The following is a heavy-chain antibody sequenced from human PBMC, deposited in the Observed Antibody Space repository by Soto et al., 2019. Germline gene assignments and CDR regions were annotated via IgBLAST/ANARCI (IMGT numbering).Heavy chain of an antibody. CDR1: GDSISRYY. V-gene: IGHV4-59*08. CDR2: IYYSGST. D-gene: IGHD5-12*01. Sequence: PSETLSLTCTVSGDSISRYYRSWVRQPPGKGLAWIGYIYYSGSTNYNPSLKSRVTISVDTSKNQFSLKLSSVTAADTAVYYWARQAPISSWFDRWGQGTLVT. CDR3: ARQAPISSWFDR. J-gene: IGHJ5*02.